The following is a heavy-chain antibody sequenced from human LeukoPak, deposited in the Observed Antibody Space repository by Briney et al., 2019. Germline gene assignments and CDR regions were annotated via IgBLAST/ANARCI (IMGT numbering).Heavy chain of an antibody. CDR3: ARDIDSMFDS. CDR1: GFSFTSNW. J-gene: IGHJ4*02. D-gene: IGHD3-22*01. Sequence: GESLKISCKASGFSFTSNWIGWVRQMPGKGLEWMGIIYPADSDTRYSPSFQGQVTISADTSINTAYLQWTSLKASDTAMYYCARDIDSMFDSWGQGTLVTVSS. CDR2: IYPADSDT. V-gene: IGHV5-51*01.